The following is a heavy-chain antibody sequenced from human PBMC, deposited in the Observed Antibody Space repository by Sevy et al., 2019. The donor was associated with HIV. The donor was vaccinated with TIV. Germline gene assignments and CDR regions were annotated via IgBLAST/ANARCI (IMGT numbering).Heavy chain of an antibody. J-gene: IGHJ4*02. D-gene: IGHD6-19*01. CDR1: GASMRSSHY. Sequence: SETLSLTCTVSGASMRSSHYWGWIRQPPGKGLEWIASVYNGGTTYYNPSLKTRVTISVDTSKNQFSLKLASLTAADTAVYFCERLPQWLGPSFDSWGQGTLVTVSS. CDR3: ERLPQWLGPSFDS. V-gene: IGHV4-39*01. CDR2: VYNGGTT.